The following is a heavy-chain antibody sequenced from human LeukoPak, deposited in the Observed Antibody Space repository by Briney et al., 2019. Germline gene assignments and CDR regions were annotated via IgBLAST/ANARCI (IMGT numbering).Heavy chain of an antibody. J-gene: IGHJ5*02. CDR3: ARGAYYYGSGSYYNPRNWFDP. CDR2: IYYSGST. D-gene: IGHD3-10*01. Sequence: SETLSLTCTVSGGSISSYYWSWIRQPPGKGLEWIGYIYYSGSTNYNPSLKSRATISVDTSKNQFSLKLSSVTAADTAVYYCARGAYYYGSGSYYNPRNWFDPWGQGTLVTVSS. CDR1: GGSISSYY. V-gene: IGHV4-59*01.